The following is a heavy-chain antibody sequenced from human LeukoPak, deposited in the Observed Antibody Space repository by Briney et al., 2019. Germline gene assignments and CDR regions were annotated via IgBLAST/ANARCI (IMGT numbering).Heavy chain of an antibody. CDR2: ISSSSSYI. J-gene: IGHJ4*02. D-gene: IGHD6-6*01. CDR3: ARAGLQYSSSSGYFDY. CDR1: GFTFSTYS. V-gene: IGHV3-21*01. Sequence: GGSLRLSCAASGFTFSTYSMNWVRQAPGKGLEWVSSISSSSSYIYYADSVKGRFTISRDNAKNSLYLQMNSLRAEDTAVYYCARAGLQYSSSSGYFDYWGQGTLVTVSS.